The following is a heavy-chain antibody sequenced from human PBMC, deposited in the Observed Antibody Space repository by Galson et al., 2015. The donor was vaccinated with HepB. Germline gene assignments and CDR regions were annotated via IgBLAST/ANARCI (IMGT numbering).Heavy chain of an antibody. Sequence: SLRLSCAASGFTFSSYAMHWVRQAPGKGLEWVAVISYDGSNKYYADSVKGRFTISRDNSKNTLYLQMNSLRAEDTAVYYCAREHIVVVTARYYYYCGMDVWGQGTTVTVSS. CDR3: AREHIVVVTARYYYYCGMDV. D-gene: IGHD2-21*02. V-gene: IGHV3-30-3*01. J-gene: IGHJ6*02. CDR1: GFTFSSYA. CDR2: ISYDGSNK.